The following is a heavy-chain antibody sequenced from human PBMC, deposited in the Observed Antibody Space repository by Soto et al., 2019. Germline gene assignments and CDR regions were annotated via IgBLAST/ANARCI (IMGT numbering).Heavy chain of an antibody. CDR1: GVSISSGAYY. J-gene: IGHJ5*02. D-gene: IGHD1-26*01. CDR3: ARVSATGTRWFDP. V-gene: IGHV4-31*03. Sequence: QVQLQESGPGLVKPSQTLSLTCTVSGVSISSGAYYWSWVRQPPGKGLEWIGYIHHNGNSYNNPSLKSRISISLDTAKNQFSLNLTSVTAADTAGYYCARVSATGTRWFDPWGQGTLVTGSS. CDR2: IHHNGNS.